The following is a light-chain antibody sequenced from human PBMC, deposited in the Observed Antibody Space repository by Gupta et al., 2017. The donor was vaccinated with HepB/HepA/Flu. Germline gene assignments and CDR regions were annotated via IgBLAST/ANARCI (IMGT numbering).Light chain of an antibody. J-gene: IGLJ2*01. V-gene: IGLV3-1*01. Sequence: SYELTQAPSMSVYPGQPASIACSGDKLGDKYASWYQQKPGQSPVLVIFQDTKRPSGSPERFSGSNSGSTATLTISGTQAMDEGDYYCQAWDSSTVVFGGGTKLTVL. CDR3: QAWDSSTVV. CDR2: QDT. CDR1: KLGDKY.